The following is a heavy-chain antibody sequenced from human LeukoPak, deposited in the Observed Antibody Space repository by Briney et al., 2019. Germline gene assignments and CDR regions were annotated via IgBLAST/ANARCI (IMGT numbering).Heavy chain of an antibody. CDR2: VHLDGRT. V-gene: IGHV4-4*02. Sequence: SETLSLTCGVSGGSVSSTNWRTWIRPPPGKGLEWIGEVHLDGRTNFNPSLKSRLTMSVDLSENHVSLKLTSVTAADTAVYYCAREGGFYRPLDYSGQGTLVTVSS. J-gene: IGHJ4*02. D-gene: IGHD6-25*01. CDR3: AREGGFYRPLDY. CDR1: GGSVSSTNW.